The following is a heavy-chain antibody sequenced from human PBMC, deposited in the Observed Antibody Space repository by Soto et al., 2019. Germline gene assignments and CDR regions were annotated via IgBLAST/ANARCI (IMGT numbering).Heavy chain of an antibody. CDR1: GGSISSGGYY. Sequence: SETLSLTCTVSGGSISSGGYYWSWIRQHPGKGLEWIGYIYYSGSTYYNPSLKSRVTISVDTSKNQFSLKLSSVTAADTAVYYCATGEGGITGTTSFGYWGQGTLVTVSS. D-gene: IGHD1-20*01. J-gene: IGHJ4*02. CDR3: ATGEGGITGTTSFGY. CDR2: IYYSGST. V-gene: IGHV4-31*02.